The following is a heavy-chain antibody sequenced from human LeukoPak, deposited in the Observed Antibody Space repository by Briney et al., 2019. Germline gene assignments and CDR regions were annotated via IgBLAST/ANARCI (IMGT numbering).Heavy chain of an antibody. V-gene: IGHV1-2*02. CDR1: GYTFTGYY. J-gene: IGHJ5*02. D-gene: IGHD2-2*02. CDR2: INPNSGGT. CDR3: ARGGYCSSTSCYTSNWFDP. Sequence: ASVKVSCTASGYTFTGYYMHWVRQAPGQGLEWMGWINPNSGGTNYAQKFQGRVTMTSDTSISTAYMELSRLRSDDTAVYYCARGGYCSSTSCYTSNWFDPWGQGTLVTVSS.